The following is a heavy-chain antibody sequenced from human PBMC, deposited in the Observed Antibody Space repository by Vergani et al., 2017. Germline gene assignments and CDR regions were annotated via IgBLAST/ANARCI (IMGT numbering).Heavy chain of an antibody. J-gene: IGHJ5*02. CDR3: AGGGGFGEPNLGH. CDR1: GLTFSDYY. D-gene: IGHD3-10*01. V-gene: IGHV3-11*06. CDR2: ISSSSSYT. Sequence: VQLLESGGGLVQPGGSLRLSVAASGLTFSDYYMSWIRQAPGKGLEWVSYISSSSSYTDYADSGKGLFTISRDNAKNSLYLKMNSRGAEDTAVYYCAGGGGFGEPNLGHWGQGTLVTVSS.